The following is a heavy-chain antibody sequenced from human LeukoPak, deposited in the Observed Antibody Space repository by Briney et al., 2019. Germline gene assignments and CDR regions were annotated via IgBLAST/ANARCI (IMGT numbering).Heavy chain of an antibody. D-gene: IGHD3-9*01. CDR2: ISSSGSSK. CDR3: ARDWYDNSDAFDI. J-gene: IGHJ3*02. V-gene: IGHV3-11*04. CDR1: GFTFSDYY. Sequence: GGSLRLSCAASGFTFSDYYMSWIRQAPGKGLEWVSYISSSGSSKYHADSVKGRFTISRDNAKNSLYLQMNILRAEYTAVYYCARDWYDNSDAFDIWGQGTMVTVSS.